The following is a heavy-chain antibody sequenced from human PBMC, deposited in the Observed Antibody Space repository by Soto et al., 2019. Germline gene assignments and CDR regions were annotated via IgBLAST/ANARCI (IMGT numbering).Heavy chain of an antibody. Sequence: QVQLVQSGAEVKKPGSSVKVSCTTSGGTISSFAINWVRQAPGQGLERMGGIVPIDGSTNYAEKFQGRVTITADASTSTVYMDLSSLRSEDTAVYYCARSFTKSRRGGVAFDYWGQGTLLSVSP. CDR1: GGTISSFA. J-gene: IGHJ4*02. V-gene: IGHV1-69*01. CDR3: ARSFTKSRRGGVAFDY. D-gene: IGHD3-3*01. CDR2: IVPIDGST.